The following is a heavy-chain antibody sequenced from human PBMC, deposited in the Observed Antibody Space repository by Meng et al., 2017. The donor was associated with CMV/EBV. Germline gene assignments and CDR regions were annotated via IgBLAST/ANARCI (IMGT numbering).Heavy chain of an antibody. D-gene: IGHD2-2*01. J-gene: IGHJ5*02. V-gene: IGHV5-51*01. CDR1: GYSFTSYW. Sequence: GGSLRLSCKGSGYSFTSYWIGWVRQMPGKGLEWMGIIYPGDSDTRYSPSFQGQVTISADKSISTAYLQWSSLKAPDTAMYYCARRMGSTSSSYWFDPWGQGTLVTVSS. CDR3: ARRMGSTSSSYWFDP. CDR2: IYPGDSDT.